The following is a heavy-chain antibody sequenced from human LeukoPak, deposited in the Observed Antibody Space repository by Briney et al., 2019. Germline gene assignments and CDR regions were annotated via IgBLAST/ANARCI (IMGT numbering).Heavy chain of an antibody. J-gene: IGHJ4*02. CDR2: INPNSGGT. D-gene: IGHD5-12*01. CDR1: GYTFTGYY. V-gene: IGHV1-2*02. CDR3: ASSSIVATTDFDY. Sequence: ASVKVSCKASGYTFTGYYMHWVRQAPGQGLEWMGWINPNSGGTNYAQKFQDRVTMTRDTSISTAYMELSRLRSDDTAVYYCASSSIVATTDFDYWGQGTLVTVSS.